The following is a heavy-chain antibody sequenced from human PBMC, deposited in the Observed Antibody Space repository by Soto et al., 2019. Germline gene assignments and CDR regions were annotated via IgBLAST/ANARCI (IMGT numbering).Heavy chain of an antibody. CDR3: ARDQLYYNDISGRPLNAFDV. Sequence: GGSLRLSCGASGFTFRNYGMNWVRQAPGKGLEWVSYIGLGSSTKYYADSVEGRFTISRDNAKNSLYLQMNSLRAEDTAVYYCARDQLYYNDISGRPLNAFDVWGQGTMVTVSS. CDR2: IGLGSSTK. D-gene: IGHD3-22*01. V-gene: IGHV3-48*01. J-gene: IGHJ3*01. CDR1: GFTFRNYG.